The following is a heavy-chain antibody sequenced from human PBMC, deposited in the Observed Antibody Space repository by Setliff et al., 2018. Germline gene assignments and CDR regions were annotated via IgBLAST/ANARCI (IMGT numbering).Heavy chain of an antibody. CDR1: GYNLDDFG. J-gene: IGHJ3*02. D-gene: IGHD3-22*01. CDR3: ARVVAHTHFYDRSDYYFDGLDI. V-gene: IGHV1-18*01. Sequence: ASVKVSCKASGYNLDDFGINWLRQAPGQGLEWMGWIRPYIGHTIYAQKFQGKVTMTTDAPTSTAYMELTSLRHDDTAVYYCARVVAHTHFYDRSDYYFDGLDIWGQGAKVTVSS. CDR2: IRPYIGHT.